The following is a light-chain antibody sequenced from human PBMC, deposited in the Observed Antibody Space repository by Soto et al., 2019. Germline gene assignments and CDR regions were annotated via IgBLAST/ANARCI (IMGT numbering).Light chain of an antibody. CDR2: GAS. CDR1: QSVSSSY. CDR3: QQFGSSPQT. Sequence: EIVLTQSPGTLSLSPGERATLSCRASQSVSSSYLAWYQQKPGQAPRLLIYGASSRATGIPDRFSGSGSGTDLTLTISRLETEDFAVYYCQQFGSSPQTLGQGTKV. V-gene: IGKV3-20*01. J-gene: IGKJ1*01.